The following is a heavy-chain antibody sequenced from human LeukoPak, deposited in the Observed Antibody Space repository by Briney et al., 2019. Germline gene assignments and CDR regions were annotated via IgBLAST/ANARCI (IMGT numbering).Heavy chain of an antibody. J-gene: IGHJ4*02. Sequence: ASGKVSCKVSGYTLTELSMHWVRQAPGLGLEWMGGFDPEDGESIYAQKFQGRVTKTEDTSTDTAYMELSSLRSEDTAVYYCATGVTEMATIAFDYWGQGTLVTVSS. CDR3: ATGVTEMATIAFDY. CDR2: FDPEDGES. V-gene: IGHV1-24*01. CDR1: GYTLTELS. D-gene: IGHD5-24*01.